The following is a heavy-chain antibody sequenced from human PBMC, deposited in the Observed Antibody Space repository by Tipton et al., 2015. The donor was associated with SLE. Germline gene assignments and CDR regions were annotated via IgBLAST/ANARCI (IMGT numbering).Heavy chain of an antibody. CDR3: AGAHRVSRGLDV. CDR2: IYTSGST. D-gene: IGHD6-13*01. V-gene: IGHV4-59*11. Sequence: TLSLTCTVSGGSISSHFWRWIRQPPGKGLEWIGYIYTSGSTNYNPSLKSRVTISVGTSKNQFSLKLSSVTAADTAVYYCAGAHRVSRGLDVWGKGTTVTVSS. J-gene: IGHJ6*04. CDR1: GGSISSHF.